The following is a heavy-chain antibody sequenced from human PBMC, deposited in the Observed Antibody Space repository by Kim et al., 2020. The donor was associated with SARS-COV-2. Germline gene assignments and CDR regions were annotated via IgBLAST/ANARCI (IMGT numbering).Heavy chain of an antibody. D-gene: IGHD3-10*01. Sequence: SETLSLTCAVFGGSISSGDFYWGWIRQPPGKGLEWVGNIDYTGSTYYNPSLKSRVSMSVDTSKNQFSLRLTSLTAADTAVYYCGRPRRGGGGGAWFDPWGQGTLVTVSS. CDR2: IDYTGST. J-gene: IGHJ5*02. CDR3: GRPRRGGGGGAWFDP. V-gene: IGHV4-39*01. CDR1: GGSISSGDFY.